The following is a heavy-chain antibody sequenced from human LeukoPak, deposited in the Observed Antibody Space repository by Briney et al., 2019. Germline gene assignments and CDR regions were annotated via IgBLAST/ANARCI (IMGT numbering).Heavy chain of an antibody. CDR2: ISWNSINI. CDR1: GFTFDEYA. Sequence: GGSLRLSCAASGFTFDEYAMHWVRQVPGKGLEWVSGISWNSINIGYVDSVKGRFTISRDKTKNSLDLEMNSLRAEDTALYYCAKDIMGYSSSWWEFDPWGQGTRVTVSS. J-gene: IGHJ5*02. V-gene: IGHV3-9*01. CDR3: AKDIMGYSSSWWEFDP. D-gene: IGHD6-13*01.